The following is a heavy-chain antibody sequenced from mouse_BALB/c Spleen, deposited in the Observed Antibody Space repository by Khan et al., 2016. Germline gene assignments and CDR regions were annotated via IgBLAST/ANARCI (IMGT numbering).Heavy chain of an antibody. J-gene: IGHJ2*01. Sequence: EVQLQESGPSLVKPSQTLSLTCSVTGDSITSGYWNWTRKFPGNKLEFMGYITYSGTSYYNPSLKSRISITRDTSKNQYYLQLNSVTTEDTATYYCARDYDGYYSLGYWGQGTTLTVSS. V-gene: IGHV3-8*02. CDR2: ITYSGTS. CDR1: GDSITSGY. D-gene: IGHD2-3*01. CDR3: ARDYDGYYSLGY.